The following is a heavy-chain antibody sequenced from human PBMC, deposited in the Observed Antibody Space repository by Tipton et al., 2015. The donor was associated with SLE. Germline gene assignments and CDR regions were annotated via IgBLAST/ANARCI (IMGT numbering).Heavy chain of an antibody. D-gene: IGHD6-19*01. CDR2: IYSNGDA. Sequence: TLSLTCTVSGGSITNFHWTWIRQPAGKGLEWIGRIYSNGDANCNPSLNSRITMSVDTSKNQFSLTLTSVTAADTAVYYCGRGTAVALWGQGTLVTVSS. CDR3: GRGTAVAL. J-gene: IGHJ4*02. CDR1: GGSITNFH. V-gene: IGHV4-4*07.